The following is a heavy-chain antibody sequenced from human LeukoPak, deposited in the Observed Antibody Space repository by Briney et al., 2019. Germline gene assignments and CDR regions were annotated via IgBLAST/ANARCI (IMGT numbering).Heavy chain of an antibody. D-gene: IGHD4-17*01. CDR3: AKDQSDYGDLDY. Sequence: GGSLRLSCAASGLTFSSYAMHWVHQAPGKGLEYVSAISSNGGSTYYANSVKGRFTISRDNSKNTLYLQMNSLRAEDTAVYYCAKDQSDYGDLDYWGQGTLVTVSS. CDR1: GLTFSSYA. V-gene: IGHV3-64*01. J-gene: IGHJ4*02. CDR2: ISSNGGST.